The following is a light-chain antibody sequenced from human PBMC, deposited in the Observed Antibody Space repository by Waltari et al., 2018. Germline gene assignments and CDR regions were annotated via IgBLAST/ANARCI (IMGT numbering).Light chain of an antibody. CDR3: QQYNNWPPSIG. Sequence: EIVMTQSPATLSVSPGERATLSCRASQSVSSNLAWYQQKPGQAPRLLIYVASTRATGIPARFSGSGSGTEFTLTISSLQSEDFAVYYCQQYNNWPPSIGFGQGTRLEIK. CDR1: QSVSSN. V-gene: IGKV3-15*01. CDR2: VAS. J-gene: IGKJ5*01.